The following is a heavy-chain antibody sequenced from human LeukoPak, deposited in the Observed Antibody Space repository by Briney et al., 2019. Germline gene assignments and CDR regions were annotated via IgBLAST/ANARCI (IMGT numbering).Heavy chain of an antibody. CDR1: GFIFSTYW. V-gene: IGHV3-7*01. Sequence: GGSLSLSCVASGFIFSTYWMSGVGQAPGKGREGVANIKEDGSEEYYVDSLKGRFTISRDNVRNSLYLQINSLRVEDTAVYYCGRDSFETDIDYWGQGTLVTVSS. CDR2: IKEDGSEE. J-gene: IGHJ4*02. D-gene: IGHD1-14*01. CDR3: GRDSFETDIDY.